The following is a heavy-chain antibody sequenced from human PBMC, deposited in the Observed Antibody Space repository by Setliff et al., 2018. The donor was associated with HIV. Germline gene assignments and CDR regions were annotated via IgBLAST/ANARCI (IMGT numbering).Heavy chain of an antibody. CDR3: AREIPYSYGGRGHPL. CDR2: VNRGRRT. J-gene: IGHJ4*02. D-gene: IGHD3-22*01. CDR1: GGSFSDYY. Sequence: PSETLSLTCALYGGSFSDYYWRWIRQPPGMGLEWIGEVNRGRRTNYNSSLKSRVTISIDTSRNPFSLTVSSVTAADTAVYYCAREIPYSYGGRGHPLWGQGTLVTV. V-gene: IGHV4-34*01.